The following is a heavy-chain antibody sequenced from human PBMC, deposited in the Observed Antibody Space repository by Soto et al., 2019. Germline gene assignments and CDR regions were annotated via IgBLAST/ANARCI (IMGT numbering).Heavy chain of an antibody. D-gene: IGHD5-12*01. V-gene: IGHV1-18*01. J-gene: IGHJ4*02. CDR1: GYTFGFYG. CDR2: ISPYNGKT. Sequence: QVHLVQSGAEVKKPGASVKVSCGASGYTFGFYGITWVRQAPGQGLEWMGWISPYNGKTNYGQKFQDRVTMTTDTSTSTAYLELRSLRSEDTAVYYCARDRTPHSAYGNPHYWGRGTPVTVSS. CDR3: ARDRTPHSAYGNPHY.